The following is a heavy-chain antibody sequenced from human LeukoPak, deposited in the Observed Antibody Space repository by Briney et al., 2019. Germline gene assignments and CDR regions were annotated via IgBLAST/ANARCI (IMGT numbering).Heavy chain of an antibody. J-gene: IGHJ6*02. D-gene: IGHD5-12*01. Sequence: GGSLRLSCAASGFTFSNAWMSWVRQAPGKGLEWVGRIKSKTDGGTTDYAAPVKGRFTISRDDSKNTLYLQMNSLKTEDTAVYYCTTDEMLSGSGYDLDYYYGMDVWGQGTTVTVSS. V-gene: IGHV3-15*01. CDR1: GFTFSNAW. CDR3: TTDEMLSGSGYDLDYYYGMDV. CDR2: IKSKTDGGTT.